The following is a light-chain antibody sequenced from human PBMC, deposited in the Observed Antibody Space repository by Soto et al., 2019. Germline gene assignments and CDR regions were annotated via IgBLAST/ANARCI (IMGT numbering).Light chain of an antibody. CDR2: GAS. Sequence: DILMTHSPATLAVSPLERATLSCGSSQSVSSNLAWYQQKPGQAPRLLIYGASTRATGIPARFSGSGSGTEFTLIIISLQSEDFEVYYCQQYNKSPRKFGKGNXVEIK. CDR1: QSVSSN. J-gene: IGKJ1*01. CDR3: QQYNKSPRK. V-gene: IGKV3-15*01.